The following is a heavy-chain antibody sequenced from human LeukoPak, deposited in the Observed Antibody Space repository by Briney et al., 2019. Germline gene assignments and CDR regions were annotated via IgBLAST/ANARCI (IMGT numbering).Heavy chain of an antibody. CDR1: GYSISSGYY. CDR2: IYHSGST. D-gene: IGHD3-3*01. J-gene: IGHJ3*02. V-gene: IGHV4-38-2*02. Sequence: SETLSLTCTVSGYSISSGYYWGWIRQPPGKGLEWIGSIYHSGSTYYNPSLKSRVTMSVDTSKNQFSLKLSSVTAADTAVYYCARAFTILDAFDIWGQGTMVTVSS. CDR3: ARAFTILDAFDI.